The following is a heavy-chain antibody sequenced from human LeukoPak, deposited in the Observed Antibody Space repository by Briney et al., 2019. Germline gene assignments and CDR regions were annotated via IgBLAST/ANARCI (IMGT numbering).Heavy chain of an antibody. V-gene: IGHV3-23*01. Sequence: GGSLRLSCAASGFTFSNYAMSWVRQAPGKGLDWVSVISDSVGSTYYADSVKGRFTISRDNSKNTLYLQMNNLRVEDTAVYYCAKGLRATFRYYFDYWGQGTLVTVSS. CDR3: AKGLRATFRYYFDY. CDR1: GFTFSNYA. D-gene: IGHD5-12*01. CDR2: ISDSVGST. J-gene: IGHJ4*02.